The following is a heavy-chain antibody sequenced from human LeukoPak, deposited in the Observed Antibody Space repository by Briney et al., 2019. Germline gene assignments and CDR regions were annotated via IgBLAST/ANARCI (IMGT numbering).Heavy chain of an antibody. D-gene: IGHD1-26*01. CDR3: ARGSGGSYYFDY. CDR2: MNPNSGNT. V-gene: IGHV1-8*01. J-gene: IGHJ4*02. Sequence: ASVKVSCKASGYTFTSYDINWVRQATGQGLEWMGWMNPNSGNTAYAQKFQGRVTMTRNTSISTAYMELSSLRSEGTAVYYCARGSGGSYYFDYWGQGTLVTVSS. CDR1: GYTFTSYD.